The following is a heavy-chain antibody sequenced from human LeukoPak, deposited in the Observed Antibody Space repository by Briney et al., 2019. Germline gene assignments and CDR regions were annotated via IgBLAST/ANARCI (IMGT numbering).Heavy chain of an antibody. V-gene: IGHV3-15*01. Sequence: GGSLRLSCAASGFTFSNAWMSWVRQAPGKGREWVGRIKSNTDASTTDSAAPVKRRFTISRDDSKNTLYLQMDSLKPEDTAVYYCTTDLGITMVRGVIILWGQGTLVTVSS. D-gene: IGHD3-10*01. J-gene: IGHJ4*02. CDR1: GFTFSNAW. CDR2: IKSNTDASTT. CDR3: TTDLGITMVRGVIIL.